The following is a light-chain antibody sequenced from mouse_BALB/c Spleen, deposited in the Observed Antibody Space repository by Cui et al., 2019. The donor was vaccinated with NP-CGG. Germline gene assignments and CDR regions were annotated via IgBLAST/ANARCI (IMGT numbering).Light chain of an antibody. Sequence: QAVVTQESALTTSPGETATLTCRSSTGAVTTSNYANWVQEKPDHLFTGLIGGTNNRAQGVPARFSGSLIGDKAALTITGAQTEDEAIYFCALWYSNHWVFGGGTKLTVL. CDR1: TGAVTTSNY. V-gene: IGLV1*01. CDR3: ALWYSNHWV. J-gene: IGLJ1*01. CDR2: GTN.